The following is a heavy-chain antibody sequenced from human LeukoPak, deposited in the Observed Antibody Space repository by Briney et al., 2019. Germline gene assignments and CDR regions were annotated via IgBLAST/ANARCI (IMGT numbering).Heavy chain of an antibody. Sequence: SVKVSCKASGGTFSRYAISWVRQAPGQGLEWMGRIIPILGIANYAQKFQGRVTITADKSTSTAYMELSSLRSEDTAVYYCASQLPYSSGWYSPLDYWGQGTLVTVSS. CDR3: ASQLPYSSGWYSPLDY. J-gene: IGHJ4*02. D-gene: IGHD6-13*01. CDR2: IIPILGIA. V-gene: IGHV1-69*04. CDR1: GGTFSRYA.